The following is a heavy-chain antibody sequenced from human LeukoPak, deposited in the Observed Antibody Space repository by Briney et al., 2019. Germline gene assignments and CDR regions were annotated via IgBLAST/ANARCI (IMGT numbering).Heavy chain of an antibody. J-gene: IGHJ4*02. Sequence: GDSLNISCKGSGYIFTSYWISWVRQLPGKGLEWMGRIDPSDSYTNYSPSFQGHVTISAEKSISTAYLQWSSLKASDTAMYYCASEPGIAVAGTLVRWGQGTLVTVSS. CDR1: GYIFTSYW. CDR2: IDPSDSYT. CDR3: ASEPGIAVAGTLVR. V-gene: IGHV5-10-1*01. D-gene: IGHD6-19*01.